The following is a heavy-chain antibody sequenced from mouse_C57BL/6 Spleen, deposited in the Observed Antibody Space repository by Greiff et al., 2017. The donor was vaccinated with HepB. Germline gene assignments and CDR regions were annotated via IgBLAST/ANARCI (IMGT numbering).Heavy chain of an antibody. Sequence: QVQLQQSGAELVKPGASVKISCKASGYAFSSYWMNWVKQRPGKGLEWIGQIYPGDGDTNYNGKFKGKATLTADKSSSTAYMQLSSLTSEDSAVYFCARVYYGSSLYFDVWGTGTTVTVSS. J-gene: IGHJ1*03. CDR1: GYAFSSYW. CDR3: ARVYYGSSLYFDV. V-gene: IGHV1-80*01. D-gene: IGHD1-1*01. CDR2: IYPGDGDT.